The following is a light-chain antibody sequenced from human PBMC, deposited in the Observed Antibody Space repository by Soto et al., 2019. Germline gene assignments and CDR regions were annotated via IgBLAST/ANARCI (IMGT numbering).Light chain of an antibody. CDR2: GAS. J-gene: IGKJ5*01. Sequence: EIVLTQSPDTLSLSPGESATLSCRASQSVNNNYLAWYQQKPGRAPRLLIYGASNRATGIPDRFSGSGSGTDFPLTISRLEPEDFAVFYCQQYDDSITFGQGTRLEIE. V-gene: IGKV3-20*01. CDR3: QQYDDSIT. CDR1: QSVNNNY.